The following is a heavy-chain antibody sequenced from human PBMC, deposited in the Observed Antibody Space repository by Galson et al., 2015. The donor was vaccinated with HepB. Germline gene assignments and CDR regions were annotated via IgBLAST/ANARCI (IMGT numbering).Heavy chain of an antibody. CDR2: INAGNGYT. Sequence: SVKVSCKASGYTFTTYAMHWVRQAPGQRLEWMGWINAGNGYTKYSQKFQGRVAITRETSASTAYMELSSLRSEDTAVYYCARGLNLGYCSTTSCQNYFDYWGLGTLVTVSS. D-gene: IGHD2-2*03. V-gene: IGHV1-3*01. CDR1: GYTFTTYA. J-gene: IGHJ4*02. CDR3: ARGLNLGYCSTTSCQNYFDY.